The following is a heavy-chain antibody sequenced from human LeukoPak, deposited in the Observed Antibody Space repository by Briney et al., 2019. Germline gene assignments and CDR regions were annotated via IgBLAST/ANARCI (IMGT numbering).Heavy chain of an antibody. V-gene: IGHV4-39*01. Sequence: PGGSLRLSCAASGFTVSRNYMSWVRQASGKGLEWIGTISYSGNTDYNPSLRSRVTISVDTSNNQFSLRLGSVTAADTAVYHCARHCCSGPAKRVFDIWGQGTMVTVSS. J-gene: IGHJ3*02. CDR2: ISYSGNT. CDR1: GFTVSRNY. CDR3: ARHCCSGPAKRVFDI. D-gene: IGHD2-15*01.